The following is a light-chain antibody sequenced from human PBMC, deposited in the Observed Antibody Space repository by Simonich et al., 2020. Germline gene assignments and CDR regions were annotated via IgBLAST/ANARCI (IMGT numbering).Light chain of an antibody. Sequence: DIQMTQSPSSLSASVGDRVTITCQASQAICNYLNWDQQKPGKAPKLLIYDASNLETGVPSRFSGSGSGTDFTFTISSLQPEDIATYYCQQYDNLPPLFTFCPGTKVDIK. V-gene: IGKV1-33*01. CDR1: QAICNY. CDR2: DAS. J-gene: IGKJ3*01. CDR3: QQYDNLPPLFT.